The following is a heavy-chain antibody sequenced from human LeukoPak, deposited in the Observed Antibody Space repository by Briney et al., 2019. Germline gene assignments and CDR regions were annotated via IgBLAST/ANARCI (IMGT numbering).Heavy chain of an antibody. D-gene: IGHD3-22*01. CDR2: ICYSGST. CDR3: ARLVVITYVCDY. Sequence: TLSLSCTVSGGSISSGDYYWSWIRQPPGKGLEWIVYICYSGSTYYNPYLKSRVTISVDTSKNQFSLKLSSVTAADTAVYYCARLVVITYVCDYWGQGTLVTV. CDR1: GGSISSGDYY. V-gene: IGHV4-30-4*01. J-gene: IGHJ4*02.